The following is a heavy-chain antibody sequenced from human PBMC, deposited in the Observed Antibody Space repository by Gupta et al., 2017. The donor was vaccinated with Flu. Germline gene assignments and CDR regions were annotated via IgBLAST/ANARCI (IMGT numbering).Heavy chain of an antibody. D-gene: IGHD1-26*01. Sequence: RQPPGKALEWLALIDWDDDKYYSTSLKTRLTISRDTSKNQVVLTMTNMDPVDTATYYCARIQKVSGGGGMDVWGQGTTVTVSS. CDR3: ARIQKVSGGGGMDV. CDR2: IDWDDDK. J-gene: IGHJ6*02. V-gene: IGHV2-70*01.